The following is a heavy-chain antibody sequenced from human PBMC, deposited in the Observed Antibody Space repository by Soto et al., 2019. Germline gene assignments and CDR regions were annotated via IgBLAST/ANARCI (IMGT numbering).Heavy chain of an antibody. D-gene: IGHD6-13*01. V-gene: IGHV4-59*01. CDR3: ERGEAAAGMGVYYGMDV. CDR2: IYYSGST. Sequence: AETLSLTCTASGGSISSYYWSWIRQPPGKGLEWIGDIYYSGSTNYKPYLKSRITISVDTSKNQFTLKLRYVTAADTDVYYCERGEAAAGMGVYYGMDVWGQGTTVTVSS. CDR1: GGSISSYY. J-gene: IGHJ6*02.